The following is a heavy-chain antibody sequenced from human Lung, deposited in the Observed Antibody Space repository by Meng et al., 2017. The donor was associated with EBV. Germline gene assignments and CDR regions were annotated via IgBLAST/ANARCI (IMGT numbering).Heavy chain of an antibody. CDR2: IDPNTGNP. V-gene: IGHV7-4-1*02. Sequence: QVEVLQSGPDWKPPWASVKVACRPSGYTFTSYAINWVRQAPGQGPDWMGWIDPNTGNPTYDQGFTGRFVFSLDTSVSTAYLQINSLRADDTAVYYCARDSPLDGYSLLDYWGQGTLVTVSS. CDR1: GYTFTSYA. J-gene: IGHJ4*02. CDR3: ARDSPLDGYSLLDY. D-gene: IGHD5-24*01.